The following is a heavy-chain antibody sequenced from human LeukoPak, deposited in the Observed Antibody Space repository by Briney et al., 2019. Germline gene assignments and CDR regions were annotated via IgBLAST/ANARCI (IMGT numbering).Heavy chain of an antibody. CDR2: IYCSGST. CDR3: ARVSSSSSNWFDP. Sequence: SETLSLTCTVSGGSISSGGYYWSWIRQHPGKGLEWIGYIYCSGSTYYNPSLKSRVTISVDTSKNQFSLKLSSVTAADTAVYYCARVSSSSSNWFDPWGQGALVTVSS. CDR1: GGSISSGGYY. J-gene: IGHJ5*02. V-gene: IGHV4-31*03. D-gene: IGHD6-6*01.